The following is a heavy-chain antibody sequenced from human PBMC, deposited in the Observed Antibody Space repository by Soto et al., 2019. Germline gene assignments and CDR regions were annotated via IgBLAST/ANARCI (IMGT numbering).Heavy chain of an antibody. V-gene: IGHV1-18*01. CDR1: GGTFSSYA. J-gene: IGHJ6*02. CDR3: ARDRDFWSGYYATGYYYGMDV. CDR2: ISAYNGNT. D-gene: IGHD3-3*01. Sequence: PRASVKVSCKASGGTFSSYAISWVRQAPGQGLEWMGGISAYNGNTNYAQKLQGRVTMTTDTSTSTAYMELRSLRSDDTAVYYCARDRDFWSGYYATGYYYGMDVWGQGTTVTVSS.